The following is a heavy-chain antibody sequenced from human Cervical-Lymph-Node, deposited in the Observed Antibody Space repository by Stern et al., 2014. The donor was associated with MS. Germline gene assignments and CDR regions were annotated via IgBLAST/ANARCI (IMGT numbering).Heavy chain of an antibody. V-gene: IGHV1-58*01. CDR3: AAEPMYYSDSVGAFDI. Sequence: QLVESGPEVKKPGTSVKVSCKASGFTFTSSAVQWVRQARGQRLEWIGWIVVGSGTTTYAHKFHDQVHLTRDSSTSTAYMELSSLRSEDTAVYYCAAEPMYYSDSVGAFDIWGQGTMVTVSS. CDR1: GFTFTSSA. J-gene: IGHJ3*02. CDR2: IVVGSGTT. D-gene: IGHD3-22*01.